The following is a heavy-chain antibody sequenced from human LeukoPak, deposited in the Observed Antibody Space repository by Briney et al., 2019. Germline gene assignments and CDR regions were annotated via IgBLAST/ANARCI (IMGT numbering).Heavy chain of an antibody. CDR3: ARVPGYLRDAFDI. CDR1: GGTFSSYA. V-gene: IGHV1-18*01. J-gene: IGHJ3*02. D-gene: IGHD3-9*01. CDR2: ISAYNGNT. Sequence: ASVKVSCKASGGTFSSYAISWVRQAPGQGLEWMGWISAYNGNTNYAQKLQGRATMTTDTSTSTAYMELRSLRSDDTAVYYCARVPGYLRDAFDIWGQGTMVTVSS.